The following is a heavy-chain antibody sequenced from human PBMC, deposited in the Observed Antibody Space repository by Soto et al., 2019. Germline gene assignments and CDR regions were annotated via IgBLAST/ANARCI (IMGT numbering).Heavy chain of an antibody. D-gene: IGHD3-9*01. V-gene: IGHV3-30*19. CDR2: ISYDGSNK. J-gene: IGHJ4*02. Sequence: GGSLRLSCAASGFTFSSYGMHWVRQAPGKGLEWVAVISYDGSNKYYADSVKGRFTISRDNSKNTLYLQMNSLRAEDTAVYYCARGGPIDYDILTGYYIPPYFDYWGQGTLVTVSS. CDR3: ARGGPIDYDILTGYYIPPYFDY. CDR1: GFTFSSYG.